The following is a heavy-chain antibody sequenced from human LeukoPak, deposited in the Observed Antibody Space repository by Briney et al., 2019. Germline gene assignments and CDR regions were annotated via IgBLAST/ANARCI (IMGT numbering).Heavy chain of an antibody. D-gene: IGHD2-15*01. J-gene: IGHJ4*02. CDR1: GGSISSPNW. CDR3: ARDLVENFRGHDF. Sequence: SETLSLTCAVSGGSISSPNWWSWVRQPPGQGLEWIGEIYHSGMTNYKTSLKSRVTISVDESKNQFSLKLSSVTAADTAVYYCARDLVENFRGHDFWGQGILVIVSS. CDR2: IYHSGMT. V-gene: IGHV4-4*02.